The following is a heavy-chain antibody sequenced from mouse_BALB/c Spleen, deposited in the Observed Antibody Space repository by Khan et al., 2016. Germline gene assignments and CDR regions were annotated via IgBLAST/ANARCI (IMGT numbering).Heavy chain of an antibody. D-gene: IGHD1-1*01. J-gene: IGHJ3*01. V-gene: IGHV4-1*02. CDR3: SGAEYYWYLAD. CDR1: GFDFSRYW. CDR2: INPDSYTI. Sequence: EVKLLESGGGLVHPGGSLKLSCAASGFDFSRYWMSWVRQAPGKGLEWIGEINPDSYTINYTPSLKDKFIIFRDNATTTLYLQMSKVRSEDTALYDCSGAEYYWYLADWARGTLVTVSA.